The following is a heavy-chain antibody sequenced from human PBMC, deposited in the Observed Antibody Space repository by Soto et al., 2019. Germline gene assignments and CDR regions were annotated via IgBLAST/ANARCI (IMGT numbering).Heavy chain of an antibody. Sequence: GGSLRLSCAASGFTFSSYGMHWVRQAPGKGLEWVAVIWYDGSNKYYADSVKGRFTISRDNSKNTLYLQMNSLRAEDTAVYYCARDGGIAAAGQHHIGYGMDVWGQGTTVTVSS. J-gene: IGHJ6*02. CDR2: IWYDGSNK. V-gene: IGHV3-33*01. CDR1: GFTFSSYG. CDR3: ARDGGIAAAGQHHIGYGMDV. D-gene: IGHD6-13*01.